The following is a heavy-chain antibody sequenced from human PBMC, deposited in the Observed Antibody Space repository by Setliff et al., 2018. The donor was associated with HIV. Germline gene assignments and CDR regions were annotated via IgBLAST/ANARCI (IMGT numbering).Heavy chain of an antibody. CDR1: GGSINNYF. D-gene: IGHD3-3*01. CDR2: IYYSGET. V-gene: IGHV4-59*01. CDR3: ARDYYNFQDM. J-gene: IGHJ3*02. Sequence: SETLSLTCTVSGGSINNYFWSWIRQSPGRGLEWIGYIYYSGETNYNPSLKSRVTFSVDTSKNQFSLKLSSVTAAGSAVYYCARDYYNFQDMWGQGTMVTVSS.